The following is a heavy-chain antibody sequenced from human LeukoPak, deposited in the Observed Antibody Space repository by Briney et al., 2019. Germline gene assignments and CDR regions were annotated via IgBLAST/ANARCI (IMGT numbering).Heavy chain of an antibody. Sequence: GGSLRLSCAVSGLTFSNSAMSWVRQAPGKGLEWVSAISVGSDVIYYADSVKGRFAISRDNSKHTVYLQMNSLRIDDTAVYYCAKGENLAAALSHWGQGTLVTVSS. CDR2: ISVGSDVI. J-gene: IGHJ4*02. D-gene: IGHD6-13*01. CDR1: GLTFSNSA. CDR3: AKGENLAAALSH. V-gene: IGHV3-23*01.